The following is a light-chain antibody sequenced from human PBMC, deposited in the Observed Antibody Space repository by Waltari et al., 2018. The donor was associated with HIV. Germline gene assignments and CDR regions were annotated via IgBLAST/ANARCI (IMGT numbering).Light chain of an antibody. CDR3: SSYANTNSVI. CDR2: EVT. J-gene: IGLJ2*01. V-gene: IGLV2-14*03. Sequence: QSALPQPASVSGSPGQSITISCSGTTSDVGSYNFVSWYQKHPGKAAKLMIHEVTNRASGASTRFSGSKSGKTAYLSISGLLTEDEADYYCSSYANTNSVIFGGGTKLTVL. CDR1: TSDVGSYNF.